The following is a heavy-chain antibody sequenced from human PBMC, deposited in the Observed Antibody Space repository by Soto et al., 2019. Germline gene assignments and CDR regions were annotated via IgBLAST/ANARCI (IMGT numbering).Heavy chain of an antibody. CDR3: AKNQGVELVPLATVDWFDP. CDR1: GFIFENFG. J-gene: IGHJ5*02. V-gene: IGHV3-23*01. D-gene: IGHD1-26*01. CDR2: ISGSGFKK. Sequence: SLRLSCAASGFIFENFGMSWVRQAPGKGLEWISSISGSGFKKYYADSVKGRFTISRDNSKSTVYLELNNLSAEDTAVYHCAKNQGVELVPLATVDWFDPWGQGSVVTVSS.